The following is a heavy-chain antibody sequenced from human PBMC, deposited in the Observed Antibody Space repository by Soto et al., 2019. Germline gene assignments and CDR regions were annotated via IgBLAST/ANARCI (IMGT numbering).Heavy chain of an antibody. V-gene: IGHV1-24*01. D-gene: IGHD3-3*01. CDR2: FDPEDGET. J-gene: IGHJ5*02. CDR1: GYTLTELS. CDR3: ATGLRKLRFLEWLLEAWFDP. Sequence: ASVKVSCKVSGYTLTELSMHWVRQAPGKGLEWMGGFDPEDGETIYAQKFQGRVTMTEDTSTDTAYMELSSLRSEDTAVYYCATGLRKLRFLEWLLEAWFDPWGQGTLVTVSS.